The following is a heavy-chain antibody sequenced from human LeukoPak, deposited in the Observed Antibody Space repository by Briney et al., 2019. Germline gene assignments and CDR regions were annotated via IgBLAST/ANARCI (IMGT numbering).Heavy chain of an antibody. Sequence: KSSQTLSLTCTVSGGSISSGSYYWSWIRQPAGKGLEWIGRIYTGGSTNYNPSLKSRVTISVDTSKNQFSLKLSSVTAADTAVYYCAREIAAAGTGGLDYWGQGTLVTVSS. CDR3: AREIAAAGTGGLDY. J-gene: IGHJ4*02. D-gene: IGHD6-13*01. CDR1: GGSISSGSYY. V-gene: IGHV4-61*02. CDR2: IYTGGST.